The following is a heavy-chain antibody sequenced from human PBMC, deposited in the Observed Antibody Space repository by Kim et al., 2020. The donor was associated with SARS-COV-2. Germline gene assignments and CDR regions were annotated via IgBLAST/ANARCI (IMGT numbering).Heavy chain of an antibody. J-gene: IGHJ5*02. CDR1: SGSISSGGYY. Sequence: SETLSLTCTVSSGSISSGGYYWNWIRQHPGKGLEWIGYIYHSGSTYYNPSLKSRVTISVDTSKNQFSVKLSSVTDADTAVYYCASSIAAAGYNWFDPWGQGTLVTVSS. CDR3: ASSIAAAGYNWFDP. D-gene: IGHD6-13*01. V-gene: IGHV4-31*03. CDR2: IYHSGST.